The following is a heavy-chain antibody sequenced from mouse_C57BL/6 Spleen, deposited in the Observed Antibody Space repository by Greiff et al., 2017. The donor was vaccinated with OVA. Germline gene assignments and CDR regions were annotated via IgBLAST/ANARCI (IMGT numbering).Heavy chain of an antibody. CDR2: IDPSDSYT. CDR3: ARSYGNYRRAWFAY. V-gene: IGHV1-69*01. Sequence: QVQLQQPGAELVMPGASVKLSCKASGYTFTSYWMHWVKQRPGQGLEWIGEIDPSDSYTNYNQKFKGKSTLTVDKSSSTAYMQLSSLTSEDSAVYYCARSYGNYRRAWFAYWGQGTLVTVSA. D-gene: IGHD2-1*01. J-gene: IGHJ3*01. CDR1: GYTFTSYW.